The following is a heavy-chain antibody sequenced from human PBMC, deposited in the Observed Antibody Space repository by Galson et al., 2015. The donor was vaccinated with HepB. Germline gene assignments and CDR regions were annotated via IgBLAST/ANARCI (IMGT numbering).Heavy chain of an antibody. CDR3: TRLGDFSGYSSS. D-gene: IGHD6-13*01. V-gene: IGHV3-73*01. CDR1: GFTFSGSA. J-gene: IGHJ4*02. Sequence: SLRLSCAASGFTFSGSAIHWVRQASGKGLEWVGRIRSKANDYATAYAASLKGRFTISRADSKNTAYLHMKSLKTEDTAVCYCTRLGDFSGYSSSWGQGTLVTVSS. CDR2: IRSKANDYAT.